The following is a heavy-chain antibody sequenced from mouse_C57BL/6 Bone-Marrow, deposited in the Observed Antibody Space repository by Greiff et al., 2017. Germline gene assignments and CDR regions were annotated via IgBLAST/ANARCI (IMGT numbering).Heavy chain of an antibody. Sequence: VQLQQPGTELVKPGASVKLSCKASGYTFTSYWMHWVKQRPGQGLEWIGNINPSNGGTNYNEKFKSKATLTVDKSSSTAYMQLSSLTSEDSAVYYCAREGVYYDYGGAYFDYWGQGTTLTVSS. CDR1: GYTFTSYW. CDR2: INPSNGGT. V-gene: IGHV1-53*01. J-gene: IGHJ2*01. D-gene: IGHD2-4*01. CDR3: AREGVYYDYGGAYFDY.